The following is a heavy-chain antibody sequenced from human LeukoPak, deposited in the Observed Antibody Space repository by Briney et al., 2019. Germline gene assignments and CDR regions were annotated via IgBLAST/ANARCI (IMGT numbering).Heavy chain of an antibody. Sequence: PGGSLRLSCVVSGFNSEDHAMHWVRQAPGKGLEWVSGIYWSSSGTGYADSVKGRFTVSRDSAKNSLYLQMNSLRPEDTALYYCARIHRYCSGGACYVLDNWGQGTLVTVSS. CDR2: IYWSSSGT. J-gene: IGHJ4*02. CDR1: GFNSEDHA. D-gene: IGHD2-15*01. V-gene: IGHV3-9*02. CDR3: ARIHRYCSGGACYVLDN.